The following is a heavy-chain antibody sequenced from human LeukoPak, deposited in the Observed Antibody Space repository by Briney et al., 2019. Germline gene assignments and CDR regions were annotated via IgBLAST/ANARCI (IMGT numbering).Heavy chain of an antibody. J-gene: IGHJ4*02. V-gene: IGHV3-72*01. CDR3: GDYGSAYYPAAD. D-gene: IGHD4-17*01. CDR2: VRTKANSYST. Sequence: PGGSLRLSCAASGFTFSDHYMDWVRQAPGKGLELVGRVRTKANSYSTEYAASVKGRFTISRDDSKNSVHLQMNSLKTEDTAVYYCGDYGSAYYPAADWGQGTLVTVSS. CDR1: GFTFSDHY.